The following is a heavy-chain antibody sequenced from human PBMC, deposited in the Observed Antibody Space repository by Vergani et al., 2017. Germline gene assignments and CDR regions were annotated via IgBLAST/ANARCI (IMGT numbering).Heavy chain of an antibody. Sequence: QVQLVQSGAEVKKPGSSVKVSCKASGGTFSSYAISWVRQAPGQGLEWMGGLIPIFGTANYAQKFQGRVTITADESTSTAYMELSSLRSEDTAVYYCARGNCSSTSCQWGYDYYYYYMDVWGKGTTVTVSS. V-gene: IGHV1-69*01. CDR1: GGTFSSYA. CDR3: ARGNCSSTSCQWGYDYYYYYMDV. J-gene: IGHJ6*03. D-gene: IGHD2-2*01. CDR2: LIPIFGTA.